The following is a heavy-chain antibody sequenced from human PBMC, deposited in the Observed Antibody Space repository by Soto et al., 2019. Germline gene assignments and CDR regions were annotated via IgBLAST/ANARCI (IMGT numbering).Heavy chain of an antibody. V-gene: IGHV1-69*13. CDR1: GGTFSSYA. CDR3: ARSQGGSSSLDIYYYYYGMDV. CDR2: IIPIFGTA. D-gene: IGHD2-15*01. J-gene: IGHJ6*02. Sequence: SVKVSCKAPGGTFSSYAISWVRQAPGQGLEWMGGIIPIFGTANYAQKFQGRVTITADESTSTGYIELSSLRSEDTAVYYCARSQGGSSSLDIYYYYYGMDVWGQGTTVTVSS.